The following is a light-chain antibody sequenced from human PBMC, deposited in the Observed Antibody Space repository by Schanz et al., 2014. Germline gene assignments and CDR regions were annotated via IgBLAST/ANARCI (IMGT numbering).Light chain of an antibody. Sequence: IQITQSPSSLSASVGDRVTITCRASQSISTYLNWYQQKPGKAPKLLIYAASNLQSGVPARFSGSGSGTDFTLTISSLQPEDFATYYCQQSYSTPQTFGLGTKVEIK. V-gene: IGKV1-39*01. CDR1: QSISTY. CDR2: AAS. CDR3: QQSYSTPQT. J-gene: IGKJ1*01.